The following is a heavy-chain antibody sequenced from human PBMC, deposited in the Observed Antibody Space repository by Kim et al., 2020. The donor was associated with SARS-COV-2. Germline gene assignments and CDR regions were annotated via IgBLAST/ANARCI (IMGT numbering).Heavy chain of an antibody. Sequence: GGSLRLSCAASGFTFDDYAMHWVRQAPGKGLEWVSGISWNSGSIGYADSVKGRFTISRDNAKNSLYLQMNSLRAEDTALYYCAKDIGHLVGFGDYWGQGTLVTVSS. CDR3: AKDIGHLVGFGDY. J-gene: IGHJ4*02. CDR1: GFTFDDYA. CDR2: ISWNSGSI. V-gene: IGHV3-9*01. D-gene: IGHD3-10*01.